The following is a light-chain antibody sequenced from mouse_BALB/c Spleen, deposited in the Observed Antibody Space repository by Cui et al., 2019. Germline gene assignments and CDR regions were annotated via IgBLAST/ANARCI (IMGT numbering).Light chain of an antibody. CDR3: QQWSSNPYT. J-gene: IGKJ2*01. V-gene: IGKV4-68*01. Sequence: QIVLTQSPELMSASPGEKVTMTCSASSSVSYMYWYQQKPRSSPKPWIYLTSNLASGVPARFSGSGSGTSYSLTISSMEAEDAATYYCQQWSSNPYTFGGGTKLEIK. CDR1: SSVSY. CDR2: LTS.